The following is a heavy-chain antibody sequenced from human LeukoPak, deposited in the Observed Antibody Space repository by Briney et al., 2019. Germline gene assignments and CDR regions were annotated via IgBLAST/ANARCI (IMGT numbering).Heavy chain of an antibody. D-gene: IGHD3-22*01. V-gene: IGHV3-7*01. J-gene: IGHJ4*02. CDR2: IKQDGSDK. CDR3: ARSLGIVVVSIDY. CDR1: GFTFSTYW. Sequence: GGSLRLSCAASGFTFSTYWMSWVRQAPGRGLEWVANIKQDGSDKFYADSMKGRFTISRDNAKNSVYLQMDSLRVEDTAVYYCARSLGIVVVSIDYWGQGTLVTVSS.